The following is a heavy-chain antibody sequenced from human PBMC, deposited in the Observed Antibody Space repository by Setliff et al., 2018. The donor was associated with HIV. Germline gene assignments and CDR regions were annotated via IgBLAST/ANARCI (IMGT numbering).Heavy chain of an antibody. CDR3: TTAGHGSLDFDY. Sequence: NPGGSLRLSCAASRFTFSNTWMSWVRQAPGKGLEWIGRIKSEADGGTEESAAFLKGRFTISRDDSKNTLFLQMNSLKVEDTALYYCTTAGHGSLDFDYWGQGTRVTVSS. CDR2: IKSEADGGTE. J-gene: IGHJ4*02. V-gene: IGHV3-15*01. CDR1: RFTFSNTW. D-gene: IGHD1-1*01.